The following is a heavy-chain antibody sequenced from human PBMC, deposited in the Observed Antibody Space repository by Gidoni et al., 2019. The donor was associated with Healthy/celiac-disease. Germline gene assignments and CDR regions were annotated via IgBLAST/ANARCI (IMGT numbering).Heavy chain of an antibody. J-gene: IGHJ4*02. CDR2: IYYSGST. CDR1: GGSISRYY. Sequence: QVQLQESGPGLVKPSGTLSLTCTVSGGSISRYYWSWIRQPPGKGLEWIGYIYYSGSTNYNPSLKSRVTISVDTSKNQFSLKLSSVTAADTAVYYCASSGWYDSYWGQGTLVTVSS. D-gene: IGHD6-19*01. CDR3: ASSGWYDSY. V-gene: IGHV4-59*01.